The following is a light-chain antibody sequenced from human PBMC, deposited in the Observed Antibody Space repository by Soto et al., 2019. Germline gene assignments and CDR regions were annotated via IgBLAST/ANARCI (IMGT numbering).Light chain of an antibody. CDR1: QSINSF. V-gene: IGKV3-20*01. J-gene: IGKJ1*01. CDR3: QQYGGSPRT. CDR2: GAS. Sequence: EIVLTQSPGTLSLSPGEGATLSCRASQSINSFLAWYQQRRGQAPRLLIHGASNRATGIPDRFSGSGSGTDFTLTLSRLEPEDFAVYYCQQYGGSPRTFGQGTKVEVK.